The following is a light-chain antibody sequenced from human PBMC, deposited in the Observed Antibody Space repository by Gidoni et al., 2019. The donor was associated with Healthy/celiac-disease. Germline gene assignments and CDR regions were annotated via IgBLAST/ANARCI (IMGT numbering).Light chain of an antibody. J-gene: IGKJ2*01. V-gene: IGKV3-20*01. CDR2: GAS. CDR3: QQYGSSLMYT. CDR1: QSVSSSY. Sequence: VLTQSPGTLSLSPGERATLSCRASQSVSSSYLAWYQQKPGQAPRLLIYGASSRATGIPDRFSGSGSGTDFTLTISRLEPEDFAVYYCQQYGSSLMYTFGQGTKLEIK.